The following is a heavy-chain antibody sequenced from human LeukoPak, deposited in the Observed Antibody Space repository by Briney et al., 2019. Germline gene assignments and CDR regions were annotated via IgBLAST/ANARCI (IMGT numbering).Heavy chain of an antibody. Sequence: ASVKGSCKAAGYTFTGYYMHWVRQAPGQGLEWMGWINPNSGGTNYAQRFHGRVTMTRDTSISTAYMELITLRSDDTAVYYCAREAGYCSSTSCYAAGNFDYWGQGTLVTVSS. D-gene: IGHD2-2*01. J-gene: IGHJ4*02. CDR3: AREAGYCSSTSCYAAGNFDY. CDR2: INPNSGGT. V-gene: IGHV1-2*02. CDR1: GYTFTGYY.